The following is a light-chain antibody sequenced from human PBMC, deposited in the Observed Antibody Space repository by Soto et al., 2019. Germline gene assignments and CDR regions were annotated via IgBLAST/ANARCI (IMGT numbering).Light chain of an antibody. CDR2: DAS. Sequence: DIQMTQSPSSLSASLGDRVTITCQASQNINNYLNWYQQKPGRAPKLLIYDASNLEAGVPSRFRGSGSGTDFTFTISRLQPEDIATYYCLQHNTYPWTFGQGTKVDIK. V-gene: IGKV1-33*01. CDR1: QNINNY. CDR3: LQHNTYPWT. J-gene: IGKJ1*01.